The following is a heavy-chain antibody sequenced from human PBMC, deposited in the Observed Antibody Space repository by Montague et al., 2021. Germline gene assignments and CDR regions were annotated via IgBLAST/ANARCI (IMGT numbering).Heavy chain of an antibody. CDR1: GFTFSTSW. CDR3: ARYTYYYCDY. Sequence: SLRLSCAASGFTFSTSWMSWVRQAPGKGLEWVAHIRDDGGPTYHVDSVKGRFTISRDNAKNSLYLQMSSLRAEDTAVYYCARYTYYYCDYWGQGTLVTVSS. D-gene: IGHD1-26*01. J-gene: IGHJ4*02. CDR2: IRDDGGPT. V-gene: IGHV3-7*05.